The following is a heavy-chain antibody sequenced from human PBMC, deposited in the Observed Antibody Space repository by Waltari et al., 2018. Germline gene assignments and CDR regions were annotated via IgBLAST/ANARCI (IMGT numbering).Heavy chain of an antibody. CDR3: ARGGEGSYFDY. Sequence: QVQLVESGGGVVQPGRSLRLSCAASGFTFSSYGMHWVRQAPGKGPEWVAVMSYDGSDQNYADSVKGRFTISRDNTKNTLYLQMNSLRAEDTAVYYCARGGEGSYFDYWGQGALVTVSS. D-gene: IGHD3-16*01. CDR2: MSYDGSDQ. J-gene: IGHJ4*02. CDR1: GFTFSSYG. V-gene: IGHV3-30*01.